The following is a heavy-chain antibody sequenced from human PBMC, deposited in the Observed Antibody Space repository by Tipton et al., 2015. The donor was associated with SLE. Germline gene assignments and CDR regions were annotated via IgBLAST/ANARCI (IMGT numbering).Heavy chain of an antibody. CDR2: IYYTGST. D-gene: IGHD6-13*01. J-gene: IGHJ3*01. CDR1: GASTSSGRYY. V-gene: IGHV4-39*07. CDR3: ATSVYSSNYFGSFDL. Sequence: TLSLTCTVSGASTSSGRYYWVWIRQSPGGGRGGIGSIYYTGSTYYSPSLKSRVTISVDTSKNLFSLNVDSVTAADTAVYFCATSVYSSNYFGSFDLWGQGTMVTVSS.